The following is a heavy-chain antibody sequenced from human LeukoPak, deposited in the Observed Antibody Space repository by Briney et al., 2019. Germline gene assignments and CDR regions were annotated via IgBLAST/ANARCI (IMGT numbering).Heavy chain of an antibody. Sequence: PSETLSLTCTVSGGSISSSSYYWGWIRQPPGKGLEWIGSIYYSGNTYYNPSLKGRVTTSVDTSKNQFSLKLSSVTAADTAVYYCARVGSGSYFLDGFDIWGQGTMVTVSS. J-gene: IGHJ3*02. CDR1: GGSISSSSYY. CDR2: IYYSGNT. V-gene: IGHV4-39*01. CDR3: ARVGSGSYFLDGFDI. D-gene: IGHD1-26*01.